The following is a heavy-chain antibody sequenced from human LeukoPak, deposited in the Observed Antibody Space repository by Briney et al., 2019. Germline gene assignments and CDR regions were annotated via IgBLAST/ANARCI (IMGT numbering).Heavy chain of an antibody. CDR2: IWYDGSNK. D-gene: IGHD5-12*01. CDR1: GFTFSNYG. V-gene: IGHV3-33*01. J-gene: IGHJ4*02. CDR3: ARAGVATITLGY. Sequence: GGSLRLSCVASGFTFSNYGMHWVRQAPGKGLEWVAVIWYDGSNKDYADSVKGRFTISRDNSKNTLYLQMNSLRAEDTAVYYCARAGVATITLGYWGQGTLVTVSS.